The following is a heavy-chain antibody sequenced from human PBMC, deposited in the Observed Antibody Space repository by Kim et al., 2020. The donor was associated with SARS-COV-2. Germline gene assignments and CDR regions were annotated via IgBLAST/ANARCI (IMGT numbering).Heavy chain of an antibody. J-gene: IGHJ4*02. CDR3: LTGGWGWIWDY. CDR1: GFTFFGHA. Sequence: GSLRLSCTTSGFTFFGHAMSWVRQAPGKGLEWVSSIDGSDGTTYYVDSVKGRFSISRDDSRNTLYLQMSALRADDTAAYYCLTGGWGWIWDYWGQGTLV. V-gene: IGHV3-23*01. CDR2: IDGSDGTT. D-gene: IGHD2-21*01.